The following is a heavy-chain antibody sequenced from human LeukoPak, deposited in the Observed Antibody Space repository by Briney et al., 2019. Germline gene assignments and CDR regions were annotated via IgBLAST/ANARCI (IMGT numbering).Heavy chain of an antibody. CDR1: GFTVSSNY. J-gene: IGHJ5*02. Sequence: GGSLRLSCAASGFTVSSNYMGWVRQAPGRGLGWVSVIYSDTTAYYPDSVKGRFTISRDNSKNTLYLQMNSLSTDDTAVYYCAKVEEGWFDPWGQGTLVTVSS. V-gene: IGHV3-66*01. CDR2: IYSDTTA. CDR3: AKVEEGWFDP.